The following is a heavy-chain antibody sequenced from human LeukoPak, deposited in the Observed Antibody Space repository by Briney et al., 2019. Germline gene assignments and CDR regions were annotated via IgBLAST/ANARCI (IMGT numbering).Heavy chain of an antibody. J-gene: IGHJ6*02. CDR1: GGSISSYY. CDR3: ARIGGSGIRYGMDV. D-gene: IGHD3-10*01. V-gene: IGHV4-38-2*02. CDR2: IYHSGST. Sequence: PSETLSLTCTVSGGSISSYYWGWIRQPPGKGLEWIGSIYHSGSTYYNPSLKSRVTTSVDTSKNQFSLKLSSVTAADTAVYYCARIGGSGIRYGMDVWGQGTTVTVSS.